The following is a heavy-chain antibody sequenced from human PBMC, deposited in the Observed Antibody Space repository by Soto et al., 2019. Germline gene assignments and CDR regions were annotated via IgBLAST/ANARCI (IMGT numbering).Heavy chain of an antibody. J-gene: IGHJ5*02. Sequence: QVQLVQSGAEVKKPGSSVKVSCKASGGTFSSYTISWVRQAPGQGLEWMGRIIPILGIANYAQKFQGSVTITANKPHSPAYMDLTSLRSEDTAVYYCARDRGDIVVVPAAAWFDPWGQGTLVTVSS. CDR1: GGTFSSYT. CDR2: IIPILGIA. CDR3: ARDRGDIVVVPAAAWFDP. V-gene: IGHV1-69*08. D-gene: IGHD2-2*01.